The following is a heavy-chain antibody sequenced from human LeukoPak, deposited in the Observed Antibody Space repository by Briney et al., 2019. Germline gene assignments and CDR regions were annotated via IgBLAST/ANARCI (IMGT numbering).Heavy chain of an antibody. V-gene: IGHV4-59*01. CDR1: GGSITTDH. CDR2: IYYSGRT. J-gene: IGHJ3*02. Sequence: SETLSLTCTVSGGSITTDHWNWIRQPPGKGLEWIGCIYYSGRTYYNPSLESRVTISVDMSKSQFSLRLTSVTAADTALYYCERKNDFEIWGQGTLVTVSS. CDR3: ERKNDFEI. D-gene: IGHD2/OR15-2a*01.